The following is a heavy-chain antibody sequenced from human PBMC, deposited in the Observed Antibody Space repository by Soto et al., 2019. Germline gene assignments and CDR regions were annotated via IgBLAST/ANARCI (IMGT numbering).Heavy chain of an antibody. CDR3: ARLGMEPDFWSGYYRYYYYYMDV. V-gene: IGHV4-59*08. D-gene: IGHD3-3*01. J-gene: IGHJ6*03. CDR1: GGSISSYY. Sequence: SETLSLTCTVSGGSISSYYWSWIRQPPGKGLEWIGYIYYSGSTNYNPSLKSRVTISVDTSKNQFSLKLSSVTAADTAVYYCARLGMEPDFWSGYYRYYYYYMDVWGKGTTVTVPS. CDR2: IYYSGST.